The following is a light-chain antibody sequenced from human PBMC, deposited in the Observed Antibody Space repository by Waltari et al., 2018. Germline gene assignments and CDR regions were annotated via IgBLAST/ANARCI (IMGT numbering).Light chain of an antibody. CDR1: SSDVGGYFL. CDR2: EVN. Sequence: QSALTQPASVSGSPGQSITIPCTGTSSDVGGYFLVSLYQQHPGKAPKLMIYEVNKRPSGVSDRFSGSKSGSTAFLTISGLQAEDEAHYYCCSYAGSSVFKVLFGGGTKLTVL. CDR3: CSYAGSSVFKVL. J-gene: IGLJ2*01. V-gene: IGLV2-23*02.